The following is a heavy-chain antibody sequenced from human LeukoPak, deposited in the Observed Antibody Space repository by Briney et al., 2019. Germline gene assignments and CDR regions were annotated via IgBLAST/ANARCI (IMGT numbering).Heavy chain of an antibody. V-gene: IGHV3-7*01. D-gene: IGHD3-3*01. CDR1: GFTFSSYS. J-gene: IGHJ3*02. Sequence: GGSLRLSCAASGFTFSSYSMNWVRQAPGKGLEWVANIKQDGSEKYYVDSVKGRFTISRDNAKNSLYLQMNSLRAEDTAVYYCARGGQYYDFWSGYLGAAFDIWGQGTMVTVSS. CDR2: IKQDGSEK. CDR3: ARGGQYYDFWSGYLGAAFDI.